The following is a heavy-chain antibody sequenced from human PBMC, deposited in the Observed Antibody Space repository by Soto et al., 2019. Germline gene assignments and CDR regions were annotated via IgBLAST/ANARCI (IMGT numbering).Heavy chain of an antibody. CDR1: GYSFTSYW. J-gene: IGHJ4*02. CDR2: IYPGDSDT. Sequence: GESLKISCKGSGYSFTSYWIGWVRQMPGKGLEWMGIIYPGDSDTRYSPSFQGQVTISADKSISTAYLQWSSLKASDTAMYYCARRSLLLGYCSSNSCYTLFDYWGQGTLVTVSS. CDR3: ARRSLLLGYCSSNSCYTLFDY. V-gene: IGHV5-51*01. D-gene: IGHD2-2*02.